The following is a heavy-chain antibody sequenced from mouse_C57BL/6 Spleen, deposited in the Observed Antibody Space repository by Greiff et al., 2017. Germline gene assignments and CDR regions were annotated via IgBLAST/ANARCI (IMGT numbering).Heavy chain of an antibody. V-gene: IGHV5-17*01. CDR2: ISSGSSTI. CDR1: GFTFSDYG. Sequence: EVQLVESGGGLVKPGGSLKLSCAASGFTFSDYGMHWVRQAPEKGLEWVAYISSGSSTIYYADTVKGRFTISRDNAKNTLFLQMTSLRSEDTAMYYCARGRPYYGSSYGYFDVWGTGTTVTVSS. CDR3: ARGRPYYGSSYGYFDV. J-gene: IGHJ1*03. D-gene: IGHD1-1*01.